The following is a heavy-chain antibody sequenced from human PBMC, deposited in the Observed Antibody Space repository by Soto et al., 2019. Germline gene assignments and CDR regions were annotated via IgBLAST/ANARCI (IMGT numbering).Heavy chain of an antibody. CDR2: IYTSGST. Sequence: PSETLSLTCTVSGGSISSSSYYWSWIRQPAGKGLEWIGRIYTSGSTNYNPSLKSRVTMSVDTSKNQFSLKLSSVTAADTAVYYCARDRASYYDFWSGYYPSGVDGMDVWGQGTTVTVSS. CDR1: GGSISSSSYY. J-gene: IGHJ6*02. CDR3: ARDRASYYDFWSGYYPSGVDGMDV. D-gene: IGHD3-3*01. V-gene: IGHV4-61*02.